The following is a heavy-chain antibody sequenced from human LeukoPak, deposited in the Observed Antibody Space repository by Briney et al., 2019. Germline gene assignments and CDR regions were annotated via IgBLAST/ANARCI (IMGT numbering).Heavy chain of an antibody. CDR3: ARRGDILTGWDAFDI. D-gene: IGHD3-9*01. CDR2: ISAYNGNT. V-gene: IGHV1-18*01. CDR1: GYTFTSYG. J-gene: IGHJ3*02. Sequence: ASVKVSCKASGYTFTSYGISWVRQAPGQGLEWMGWISAYNGNTNYAQKLQGRVTMTTDTSTSTAYMELRRLRSDDTAVYYCARRGDILTGWDAFDIWGQGTMVTVSS.